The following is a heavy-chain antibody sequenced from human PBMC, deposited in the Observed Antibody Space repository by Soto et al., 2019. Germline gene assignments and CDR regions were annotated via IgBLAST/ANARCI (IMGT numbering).Heavy chain of an antibody. CDR2: VKSKNDGGTT. D-gene: IGHD3-22*01. CDR1: GFTFSNAW. J-gene: IGHJ4*01. CDR3: TTDSYITSIIVRFDY. V-gene: IGHV3-15*07. Sequence: GGPLRRSCAASGFTFSNAWINWVCQAPGKGLEWVGRVKSKNDGGTTDFAAPVKGRFAISRDDSKNMVYLEMNSLQTEDTAIYYCTTDSYITSIIVRFDYWGHGTLVTVSS.